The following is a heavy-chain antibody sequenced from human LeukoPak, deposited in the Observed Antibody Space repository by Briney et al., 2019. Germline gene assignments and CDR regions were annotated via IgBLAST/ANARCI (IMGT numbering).Heavy chain of an antibody. CDR1: GGTFSSYA. CDR3: AGEGQRGYSYGTIDY. CDR2: IIPIFGTA. D-gene: IGHD5-18*01. V-gene: IGHV1-69*13. J-gene: IGHJ4*02. Sequence: ASVKVSCKASGGTFSSYAISWVRQAPGQELEWMGGIIPIFGTANYAQEFQGRVTITADESTSTAYMELSSLRSEDTAVYYCAGEGQRGYSYGTIDYWGQGTLVTVSS.